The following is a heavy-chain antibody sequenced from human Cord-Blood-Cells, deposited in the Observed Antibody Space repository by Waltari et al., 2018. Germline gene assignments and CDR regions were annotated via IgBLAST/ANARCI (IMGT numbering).Heavy chain of an antibody. CDR3: ARLVKYCYGSGSYAFDI. J-gene: IGHJ3*02. CDR1: GGSISSSY. D-gene: IGHD3-10*01. V-gene: IGHV4-59*08. Sequence: QVQLQESGPGLVKPSETLSPTCPAPGGSISSSYWRWIRQPAGKGLEWIGYIYYSGSTNYNPSLKSRVTISVDTSKNQFSLKLSSVTAADTAVYYCARLVKYCYGSGSYAFDIWGQGTMVTVSS. CDR2: IYYSGST.